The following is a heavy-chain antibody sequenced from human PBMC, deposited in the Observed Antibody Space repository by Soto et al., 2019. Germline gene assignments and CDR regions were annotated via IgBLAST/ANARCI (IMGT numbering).Heavy chain of an antibody. CDR2: TYYRSKWYT. V-gene: IGHV6-1*01. Sequence: QVQLQQSGPGLVKPSETLSLTCAISGDSVSSNDAAWNWIRQSPSRGLEWLGRTYYRSKWYTDYAVSVKSRITLNPDTSKNQFSLQLNSVTPEDTAVYYCARAGRSSATITGGFDYWGQGTLVTVSS. J-gene: IGHJ4*02. CDR1: GDSVSSNDAA. D-gene: IGHD5-12*01. CDR3: ARAGRSSATITGGFDY.